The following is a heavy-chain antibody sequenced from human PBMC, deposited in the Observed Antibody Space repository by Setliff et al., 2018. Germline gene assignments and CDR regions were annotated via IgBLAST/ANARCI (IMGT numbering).Heavy chain of an antibody. CDR2: VDHSGNT. CDR1: GDSISRSTYY. Sequence: SETLSLTCTVSGDSISRSTYYWGWIRQSPGKGLDWIGTVDHSGNTFYNPSLKSRVTISVDTSKNHFSLKLTSVSAADTADYYCARRDSTGYYGYSFDFWGQGTLVTVSS. CDR3: ARRDSTGYYGYSFDF. D-gene: IGHD3-22*01. J-gene: IGHJ4*02. V-gene: IGHV4-39*02.